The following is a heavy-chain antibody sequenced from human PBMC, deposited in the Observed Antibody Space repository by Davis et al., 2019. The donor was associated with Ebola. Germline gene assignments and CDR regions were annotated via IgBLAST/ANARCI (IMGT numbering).Heavy chain of an antibody. Sequence: GGSLRLSCAGSGFTFINTRMNWVRQAPGKGLEWVSSISSSSSYIYYADSVKGRFTISRDNAKNSLYLQMNSLRAEDTAVYYCARSSIAARPGYYYGMDVWGQGTTVTVSS. V-gene: IGHV3-21*01. D-gene: IGHD6-6*01. CDR2: ISSSSSYI. CDR1: GFTFINTR. CDR3: ARSSIAARPGYYYGMDV. J-gene: IGHJ6*02.